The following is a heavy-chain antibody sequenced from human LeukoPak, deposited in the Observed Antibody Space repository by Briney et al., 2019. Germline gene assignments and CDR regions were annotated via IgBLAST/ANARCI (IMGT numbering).Heavy chain of an antibody. CDR1: GYTFTGYY. CDR3: ARASRRSQDAFDI. D-gene: IGHD1-14*01. V-gene: IGHV1-2*02. CDR2: INPNSGGT. J-gene: IGHJ3*02. Sequence: ASVKVSCKASGYTFTGYYMHWVRQAPGQGLEWMGWINPNSGGTNYAQKFQGRVTMTRDTSISTAYMELSRLRSDDTAAYYCARASRRSQDAFDIWGQGTMVTVSS.